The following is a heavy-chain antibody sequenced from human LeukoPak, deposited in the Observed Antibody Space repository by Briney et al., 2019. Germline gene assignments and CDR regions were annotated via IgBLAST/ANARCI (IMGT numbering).Heavy chain of an antibody. Sequence: GGSLRLSCAASGFTFSSYAMSWVRQAPGKGLEWVSAISGSGGSTYYADSVKGRFTISRDNSKNTLYLQMNGLRAEDTAVYYCASTMVRGVQQDYWGQGTLVTVSS. J-gene: IGHJ4*02. D-gene: IGHD3-10*01. CDR3: ASTMVRGVQQDY. V-gene: IGHV3-23*01. CDR2: ISGSGGST. CDR1: GFTFSSYA.